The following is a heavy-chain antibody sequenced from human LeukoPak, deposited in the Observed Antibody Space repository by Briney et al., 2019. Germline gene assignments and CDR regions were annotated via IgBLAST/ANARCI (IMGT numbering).Heavy chain of an antibody. Sequence: GASVKVSCKASGYTFTSYYMHWVRQAPGQGLEWMGIINPSGGSTSYAQKFQGRVTMTRDTSTSTVYMELSSLRSEDTAVYNCARDGVRTGFDYWGQGTLVTVSS. CDR1: GYTFTSYY. CDR3: ARDGVRTGFDY. J-gene: IGHJ4*02. CDR2: INPSGGST. D-gene: IGHD1-1*01. V-gene: IGHV1-46*01.